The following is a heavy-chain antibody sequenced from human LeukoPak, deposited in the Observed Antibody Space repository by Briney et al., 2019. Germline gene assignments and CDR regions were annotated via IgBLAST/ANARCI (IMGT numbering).Heavy chain of an antibody. Sequence: ASVKVSCKASGYTFTSYDINWVRQATGQGLEWMGWMNPNSGNTGYAQKFQGRVTMTRNTSIGTAYMELSSLRSEDTAVYYCARKQQQLVRFDPWGQGTLVTVSS. CDR2: MNPNSGNT. D-gene: IGHD6-13*01. J-gene: IGHJ5*02. CDR3: ARKQQQLVRFDP. CDR1: GYTFTSYD. V-gene: IGHV1-8*01.